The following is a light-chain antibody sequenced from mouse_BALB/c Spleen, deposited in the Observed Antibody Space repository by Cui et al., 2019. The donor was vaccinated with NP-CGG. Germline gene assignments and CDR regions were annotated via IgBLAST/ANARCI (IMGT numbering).Light chain of an antibody. CDR2: GTN. CDR1: TGTVTTSNY. J-gene: IGLJ1*01. Sequence: QAVVTQESALTTSPGETITLTCCSNTGTVTTSNYANWVQEKPDHLFTGLIGGTNNRAPGVPARFSSSLIGDKTALTITGAQTEYEAIYFCALWYSNHWVFGGGIKLTVL. CDR3: ALWYSNHWV. V-gene: IGLV1*01.